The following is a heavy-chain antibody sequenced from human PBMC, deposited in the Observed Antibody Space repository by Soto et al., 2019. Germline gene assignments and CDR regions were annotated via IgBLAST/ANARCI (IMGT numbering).Heavy chain of an antibody. J-gene: IGHJ4*02. Sequence: QVQLVESGGGLVKPGGSLRLSCAVSGFTFSDYYMTWIRQAPGTGLEWVSYISSSTSHTNYADSVKGRFTISRDNAKNSLFLQMNSLRAEDTAVYYCTRGRGAAAAYFDFWGQGTLVTVSS. CDR1: GFTFSDYY. D-gene: IGHD6-13*01. CDR2: ISSSTSHT. V-gene: IGHV3-11*05. CDR3: TRGRGAAAAYFDF.